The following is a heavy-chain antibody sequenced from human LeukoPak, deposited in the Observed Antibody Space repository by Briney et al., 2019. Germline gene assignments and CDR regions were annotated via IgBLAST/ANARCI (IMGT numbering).Heavy chain of an antibody. CDR3: ASGWSGPYYYGMDV. CDR2: IYYSGST. J-gene: IGHJ6*02. V-gene: IGHV4-39*01. CDR1: GGSISSSSYY. D-gene: IGHD3-10*01. Sequence: PSETLSLTCTVSGGSISSSSYYWGWIRQPPGKGLEWIGSIYYSGSTYYNPSLKSRVTISVDTSKNQFSLKLSSVTAADTAVYYCASGWSGPYYYGMDVWGQGTTVTVSS.